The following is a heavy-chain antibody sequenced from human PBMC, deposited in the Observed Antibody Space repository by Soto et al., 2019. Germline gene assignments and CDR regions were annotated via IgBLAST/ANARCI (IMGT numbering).Heavy chain of an antibody. Sequence: SETLSLTCAVSGGSISSGNWWSWVRQPPVKGLEWIGEIYYRGTTNYSPSLKSRVGISADKSKNHFSLTLNSVTAADTAVYYCARKNGGGGYFDYGGQGTLVTVSS. J-gene: IGHJ4*02. D-gene: IGHD2-8*01. CDR2: IYYRGTT. V-gene: IGHV4-4*02. CDR3: ARKNGGGGYFDY. CDR1: GGSISSGNW.